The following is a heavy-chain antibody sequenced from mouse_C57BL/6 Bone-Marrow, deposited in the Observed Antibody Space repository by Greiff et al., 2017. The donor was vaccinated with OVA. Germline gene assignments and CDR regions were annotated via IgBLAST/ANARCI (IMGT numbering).Heavy chain of an antibody. CDR1: GYTFTSYW. J-gene: IGHJ2*01. CDR2: IHPSDSDT. Sequence: VQLQQPGAELVKPGASVKVSCKASGYTFTSYWMHWVKQRPGQGLEWIGRIHPSDSDTNYNQKFKGKATLTVDKSSSTAYMQLSSLTSEDSTVYYCAIYPIDTTVVPYYWGQGTTLTVSS. CDR3: AIYPIDTTVVPYY. V-gene: IGHV1-74*01. D-gene: IGHD1-1*01.